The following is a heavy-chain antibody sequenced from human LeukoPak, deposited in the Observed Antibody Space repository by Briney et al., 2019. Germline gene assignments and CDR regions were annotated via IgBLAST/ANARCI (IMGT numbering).Heavy chain of an antibody. D-gene: IGHD3-3*01. J-gene: IGHJ5*02. CDR1: GFTFSSHV. CDR2: ISGNGKTT. CDR3: ARESVLSGSLTWFDP. Sequence: VGSLRLSCAASGFTFSSHVMSWVRQTPGKGLEWVSAISGNGKTTYYTDSVRGRFIISRDNSKNTVYLQMNSLRAEDTATYYCARESVLSGSLTWFDPWGQGTLVTVSS. V-gene: IGHV3-23*01.